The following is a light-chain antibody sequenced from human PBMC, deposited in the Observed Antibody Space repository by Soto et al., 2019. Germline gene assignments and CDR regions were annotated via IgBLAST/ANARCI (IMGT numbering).Light chain of an antibody. CDR1: QSISSW. J-gene: IGKJ1*01. V-gene: IGKV1-5*01. CDR3: QQYDSYSWT. Sequence: DIQMTQSPSTLSASVGDRVTITCRASQSISSWLAWYQQKPGKAPKLPIYDASSLESGVPSRFSGSGSGTEFTLTISSLQTDDFASYYCQQYDSYSWTFGQGTKVEIK. CDR2: DAS.